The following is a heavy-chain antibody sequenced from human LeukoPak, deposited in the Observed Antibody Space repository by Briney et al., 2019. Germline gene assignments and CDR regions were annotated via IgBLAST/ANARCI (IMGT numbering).Heavy chain of an antibody. D-gene: IGHD2-2*01. V-gene: IGHV3-23*01. CDR1: GLTLSSYA. Sequence: PGGSLRLFCAASGLTLSSYAMSWVRQAPGEALVWVSTLSVSGDSTYYADSVKGRFTISRDKTKNTLYLQMNSLRAEDTAVYYCAKDSVLIPAGWFDPLGQGTLVTVSS. CDR3: AKDSVLIPAGWFDP. J-gene: IGHJ5*02. CDR2: LSVSGDST.